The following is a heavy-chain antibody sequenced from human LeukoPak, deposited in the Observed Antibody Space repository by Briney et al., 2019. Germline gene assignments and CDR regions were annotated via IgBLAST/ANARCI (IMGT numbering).Heavy chain of an antibody. CDR1: GLTFSNYA. CDR3: ARDLVSGVGLDP. D-gene: IGHD3-10*02. Sequence: GGSLRLSCAASGLTFSNYAMHWVRQAPGKGLEWVSVIYSGGSTYYADSVKGRFTISRDNSKNTLYLQMNSLRAEDTAVYYCARDLVSGVGLDPWGQGTLVTVSS. CDR2: IYSGGST. V-gene: IGHV3-53*01. J-gene: IGHJ5*02.